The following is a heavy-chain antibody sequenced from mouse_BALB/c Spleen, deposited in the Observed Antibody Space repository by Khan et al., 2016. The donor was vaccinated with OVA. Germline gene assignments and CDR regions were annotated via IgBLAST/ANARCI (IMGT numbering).Heavy chain of an antibody. D-gene: IGHD2-14*01. V-gene: IGHV3-8*02. CDR2: MIYTGYT. Sequence: EVQLVESGPSLVKPSQTLSLTCYVTGDSITSGYWSWIRKFPGNKLEYMGYMIYTGYTYYNPSLKSRISITRHTSKNQYYLQLNSVTTEDTATYYCARATYRYAFVYWGQGTLVTVSA. J-gene: IGHJ3*01. CDR3: ARATYRYAFVY. CDR1: GDSITSGY.